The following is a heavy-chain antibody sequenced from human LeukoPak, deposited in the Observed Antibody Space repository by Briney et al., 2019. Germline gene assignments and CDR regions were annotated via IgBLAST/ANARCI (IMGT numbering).Heavy chain of an antibody. V-gene: IGHV1-3*01. CDR3: ARVAALAKSFDY. CDR2: INAGNGNT. J-gene: IGHJ4*02. Sequence: ASVKVSCKASGYTFTSYAMHWVRQAPGQRLEWMGWINAGNGNTKYSQKFQGRVTITRDTSASTAYMELSSLRSEDTAVYYRARVAALAKSFDYWGQGTLVTVSS. D-gene: IGHD2-15*01. CDR1: GYTFTSYA.